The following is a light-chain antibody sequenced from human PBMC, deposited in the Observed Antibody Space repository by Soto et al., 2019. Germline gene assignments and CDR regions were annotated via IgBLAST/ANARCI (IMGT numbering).Light chain of an antibody. J-gene: IGKJ5*01. V-gene: IGKV3-11*01. CDR3: QQRSTWPT. Sequence: EIVVTQSPATLSASPGESASLSCSASQNVNKFFSWYQQRPRQPPRLLIFASSNRATGTPDRCSASASGTDFTPTTSRLEPEDFADYYWQQRSTWPTFGQGTRLEIK. CDR2: ASS. CDR1: QNVNKF.